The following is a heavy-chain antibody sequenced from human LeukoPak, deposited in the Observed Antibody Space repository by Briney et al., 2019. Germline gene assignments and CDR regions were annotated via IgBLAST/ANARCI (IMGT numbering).Heavy chain of an antibody. J-gene: IGHJ4*02. V-gene: IGHV4-34*01. CDR2: INHSGST. D-gene: IGHD3-10*01. CDR1: GGSFSGYY. CDR3: ARSSKWFRGSRLDY. Sequence: SETLSLTCAVYGGSFSGYYWSWIRQPPGKGLEWIGEINHSGSTNYNPSLKSRVTISVDTSKNQFSLKLSSVTAADTAVYYCARSSKWFRGSRLDYWGQGTLVTVSS.